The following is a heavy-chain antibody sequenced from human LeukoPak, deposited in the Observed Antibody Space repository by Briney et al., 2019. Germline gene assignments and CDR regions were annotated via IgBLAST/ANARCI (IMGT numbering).Heavy chain of an antibody. J-gene: IGHJ4*02. Sequence: SETLSLTCTVPGGSISSYYWSWIRQPPGKGLEWIGYVYYSGSTNYNPSLKSRVTISVDTPKNNFSLNLSSVTAADTAIYYCARHRGSGTCCLDYWGQGILVTVSS. D-gene: IGHD3-10*01. CDR3: ARHRGSGTCCLDY. CDR1: GGSISSYY. V-gene: IGHV4-59*08. CDR2: VYYSGST.